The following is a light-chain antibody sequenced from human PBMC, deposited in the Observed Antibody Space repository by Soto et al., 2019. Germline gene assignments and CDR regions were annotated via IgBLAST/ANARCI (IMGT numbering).Light chain of an antibody. Sequence: DIQLTQSPSFLSASVGDSVTISCRASQGISDYLAWYQQKPGKAPKLLIYGASTLQSGVPSRFSGSASGTEFTLTISSLQPEDFATYFCQQFNAYPLTFGGGTKREIK. J-gene: IGKJ4*01. V-gene: IGKV1-9*01. CDR3: QQFNAYPLT. CDR2: GAS. CDR1: QGISDY.